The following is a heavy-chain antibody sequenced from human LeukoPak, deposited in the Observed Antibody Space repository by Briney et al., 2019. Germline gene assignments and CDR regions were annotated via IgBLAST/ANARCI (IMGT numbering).Heavy chain of an antibody. CDR3: ARARMYYYDSSGLDY. V-gene: IGHV1-46*01. CDR2: INPSGGSR. Sequence: ASVKVSCTSPGYAFTSYYMHWVRQAPGQGLGLMGIINPSGGSRSYVQKFQGRVTMTRDTATSTVYMQLSSLRSEDTAVYYCARARMYYYDSSGLDYWGQEPWSPSPQ. CDR1: GYAFTSYY. J-gene: IGHJ4*01. D-gene: IGHD3-22*01.